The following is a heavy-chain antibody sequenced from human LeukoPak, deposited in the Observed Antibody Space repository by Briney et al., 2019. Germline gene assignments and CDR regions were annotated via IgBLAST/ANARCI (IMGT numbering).Heavy chain of an antibody. V-gene: IGHV3-48*01. CDR1: GFSFSSYS. Sequence: GGSLRLSCAASGFSFSSYSMNWVRQAPGKGLEWVSYITSSSSTMYYADAVKGRFAISRDNAKNSLYLQMNSLRAEDTAVYYCARGPGPEYSSGWTVDWFDPWGQGTLVTVSS. CDR2: ITSSSSTM. D-gene: IGHD6-19*01. J-gene: IGHJ5*02. CDR3: ARGPGPEYSSGWTVDWFDP.